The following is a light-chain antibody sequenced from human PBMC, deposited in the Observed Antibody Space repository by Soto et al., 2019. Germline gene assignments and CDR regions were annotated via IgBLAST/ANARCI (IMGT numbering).Light chain of an antibody. J-gene: IGKJ1*01. V-gene: IGKV1-9*01. Sequence: DIQLTQSPSFLSASVGDRVTITCRASQGISSYLAWYQQKPGKAPKLLIYAASTLQSGVPSRFSGSGSGTKFTLTISSLQPEDFATYYCQQLNSYPQTFGQGTNVEIK. CDR3: QQLNSYPQT. CDR1: QGISSY. CDR2: AAS.